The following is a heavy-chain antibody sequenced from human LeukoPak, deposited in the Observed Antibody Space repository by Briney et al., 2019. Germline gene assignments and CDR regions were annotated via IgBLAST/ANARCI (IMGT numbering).Heavy chain of an antibody. CDR2: IIPIFGTA. CDR1: GGTFSSYA. V-gene: IGHV1-69*05. J-gene: IGHJ4*02. Sequence: ASVKVSCKASGGTFSSYAISRVRQAPGQGLEWMGGIIPIFGTANYAQKFQGRVTITTDESTSTAYMELSGLRSEDTAVYYCARGPRPCSGGSCHPRFDYWGQGTLVTVSS. D-gene: IGHD2-15*01. CDR3: ARGPRPCSGGSCHPRFDY.